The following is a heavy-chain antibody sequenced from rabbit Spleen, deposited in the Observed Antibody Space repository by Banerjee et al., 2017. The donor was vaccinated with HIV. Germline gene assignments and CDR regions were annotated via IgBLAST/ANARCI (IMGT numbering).Heavy chain of an antibody. CDR1: GFDFSGYG. CDR3: VRDRANIGGDYGPYYFDL. CDR2: IDPLFGNT. V-gene: IGHV1S47*01. D-gene: IGHD2-1*01. Sequence: QEQLVESGGGLVQPGGSLKLSCKASGFDFSGYGMSWVRQAPGKGLEWIGYIDPLFGNTYYASWVNGRFTISSHNAQNTLYLQLNSLTAADTATYFCVRDRANIGGDYGPYYFDLWGPRHPGHRL. J-gene: IGHJ4*01.